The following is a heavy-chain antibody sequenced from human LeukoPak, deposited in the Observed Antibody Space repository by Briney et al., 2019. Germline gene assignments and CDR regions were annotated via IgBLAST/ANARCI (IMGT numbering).Heavy chain of an antibody. CDR2: IKQDGSEK. D-gene: IGHD5-18*01. CDR1: GFTFSSYW. V-gene: IGHV3-7*01. Sequence: GGSLRHSCAASGFTFSSYWMSWVRQAPGKGLEWVANIKQDGSEKYYVDSVKGRFTISRDNAKNSLYLQMNSLRAEDTAVYYCARGFPRYSYGWPEDYWGQGTLVTVSS. J-gene: IGHJ4*02. CDR3: ARGFPRYSYGWPEDY.